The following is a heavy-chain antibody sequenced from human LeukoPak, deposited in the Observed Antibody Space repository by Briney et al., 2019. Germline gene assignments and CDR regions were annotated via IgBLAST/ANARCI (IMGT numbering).Heavy chain of an antibody. CDR3: ARAVAGYNWFDP. CDR2: VYYSGGT. V-gene: IGHV4-59*01. Sequence: SETLSLTCTVSDDSMSSYYWNWIRQPPGKGLEWIGYVYYSGGTNYNPSLKSRVTISVDTSKNQFSLKLSSVTAADTAVYYCARAVAGYNWFDPWGQGTLVTVSS. CDR1: DDSMSSYY. J-gene: IGHJ5*02. D-gene: IGHD6-19*01.